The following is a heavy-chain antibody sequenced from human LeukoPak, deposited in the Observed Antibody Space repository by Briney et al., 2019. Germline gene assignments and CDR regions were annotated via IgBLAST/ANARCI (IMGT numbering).Heavy chain of an antibody. CDR1: GYTFTSYG. CDR3: ARIRFLEWLPHQALYGMDV. CDR2: ISAYNGNT. V-gene: IGHV1-18*01. Sequence: ASVKVSCTASGYTFTSYGISWVRQAPGQGLEWMGWISAYNGNTNYAQKLQGRVTMTTDTSTSTAYMELRSLRSDDTAVYYCARIRFLEWLPHQALYGMDVWGQGTTVTVSS. D-gene: IGHD3-3*01. J-gene: IGHJ6*02.